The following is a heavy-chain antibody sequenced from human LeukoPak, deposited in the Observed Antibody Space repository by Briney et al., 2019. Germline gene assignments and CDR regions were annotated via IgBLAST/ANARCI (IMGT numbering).Heavy chain of an antibody. CDR2: IYYSGST. V-gene: IGHV4-59*01. CDR1: GGSISSYY. D-gene: IGHD1-26*01. J-gene: IGHJ4*02. Sequence: SEALSLTCTVSGGSISSYYWSWIRQPPGKGLEWIGYIYYSGSTNYNPSLKSRVTISVDTSKNQFSLKLSSVTAADTAVYYCARDLGGSYDDWGQGTLVTVSS. CDR3: ARDLGGSYDD.